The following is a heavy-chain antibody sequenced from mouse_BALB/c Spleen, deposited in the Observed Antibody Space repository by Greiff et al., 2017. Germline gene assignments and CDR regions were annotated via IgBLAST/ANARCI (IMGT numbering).Heavy chain of an antibody. CDR3: ARSGGGFAY. J-gene: IGHJ3*01. CDR1: GYTFTSYW. V-gene: IGHV1-87*01. Sequence: QVQLQQSGAELARPGASVKLSCKASGYTFTSYWMQWVKQRPGQGLEWIGAIYPGDGDTRYTQKFKGKATLTADKSSSTAYMQLSSLASEDSAVYYCARSGGGFAYWGQGTLVTVSA. CDR2: IYPGDGDT. D-gene: IGHD3-2*02.